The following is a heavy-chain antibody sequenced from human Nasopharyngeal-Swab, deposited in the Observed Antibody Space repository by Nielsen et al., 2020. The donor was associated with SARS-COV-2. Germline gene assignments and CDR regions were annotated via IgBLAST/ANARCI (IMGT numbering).Heavy chain of an antibody. CDR2: ISSSSSTI. V-gene: IGHV3-48*02. J-gene: IGHJ4*02. D-gene: IGHD6-19*01. CDR3: ARLSGWYLSLAFDY. CDR1: GFTFSSYS. Sequence: GESLKISCAASGFTFSSYSMNWVRQAPGKGLEWVSYISSSSSTIYYADSVMGRFTISRDNAKNSLYLQMNSLRDEDTAVYYCARLSGWYLSLAFDYWGQGTLVTVSS.